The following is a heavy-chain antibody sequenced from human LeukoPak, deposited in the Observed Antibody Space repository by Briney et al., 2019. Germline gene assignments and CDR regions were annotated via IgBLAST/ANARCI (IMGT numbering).Heavy chain of an antibody. D-gene: IGHD3-3*01. V-gene: IGHV1-2*02. J-gene: IGHJ4*02. Sequence: ASVRVSCKASGYTFTGYYMHWVRQAPGQGLEWMGWINPNSGGTNYAQKFQGRVTMTRDTSISTAYMELNRLRSDDTAVYYCARSRSNYDFWSGYYSPVAGVDHWGQGTLVTASS. CDR3: ARSRSNYDFWSGYYSPVAGVDH. CDR1: GYTFTGYY. CDR2: INPNSGGT.